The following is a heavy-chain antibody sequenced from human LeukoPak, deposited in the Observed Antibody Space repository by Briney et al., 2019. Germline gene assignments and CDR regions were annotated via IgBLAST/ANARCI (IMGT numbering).Heavy chain of an antibody. CDR3: TRDFDFSSAI. V-gene: IGHV3-74*01. CDR1: GFAFSSYW. CDR2: ISPDGSTT. D-gene: IGHD3-3*01. Sequence: GGSLRLSCAASGFAFSSYWMHWVRQAPGKGLVWVSRISPDGSTTGHADSVKGRFTTSRDNAKNTLFLQMNSLRAEDTAVYYCTRDFDFSSAIWGQGTLVTVSS. J-gene: IGHJ4*02.